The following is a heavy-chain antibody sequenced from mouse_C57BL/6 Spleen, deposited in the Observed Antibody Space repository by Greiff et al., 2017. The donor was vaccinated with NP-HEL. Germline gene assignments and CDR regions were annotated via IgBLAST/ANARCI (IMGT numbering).Heavy chain of an antibody. CDR1: GYTFTSYW. V-gene: IGHV1-52*01. J-gene: IGHJ4*01. CDR2: IDPSDSET. D-gene: IGHD2-2*01. Sequence: QVQLKQSGAELVRPGSSVKLSCKASGYTFTSYWMHWVKQRPIQGLEWIGNIDPSDSETHYNQKFKDKATLTVDKSSSTAYMQLSSLTSEDSAVYYCARGYGDAMDYWGQGTSVTVSS. CDR3: ARGYGDAMDY.